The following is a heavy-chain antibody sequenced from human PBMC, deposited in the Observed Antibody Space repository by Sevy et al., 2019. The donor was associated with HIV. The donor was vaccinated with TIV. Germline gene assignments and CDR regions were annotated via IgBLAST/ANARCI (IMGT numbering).Heavy chain of an antibody. CDR2: ISSSGSTI. J-gene: IGHJ4*02. Sequence: GGSLKLSCAASGFTFSDYYMSWIRQAPGKGLEWVSYISSSGSTIYYADSVKGRFTISRDNAKNSLYLQMNSLRAEDTAVYYCARDQDYYDSSGPDYWGQGTLVTVSS. CDR1: GFTFSDYY. CDR3: ARDQDYYDSSGPDY. V-gene: IGHV3-11*01. D-gene: IGHD3-22*01.